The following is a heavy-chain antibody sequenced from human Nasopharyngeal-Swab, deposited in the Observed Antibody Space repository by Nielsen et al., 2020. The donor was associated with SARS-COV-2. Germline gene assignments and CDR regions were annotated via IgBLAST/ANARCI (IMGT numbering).Heavy chain of an antibody. CDR2: ISSSSSTS. J-gene: IGHJ4*02. CDR1: EFTMSRNG. CDR3: ARDVAIVGATLEN. D-gene: IGHD1-26*01. Sequence: GESLKISCAASEFTMSRNGMHWVRQAPGKGLEWDAYISSSSSTSYYADSVKGRFTISRDNPKNSLYLQMNSLRDEDTALYYCARDVAIVGATLENWGQGTLVTVSS. V-gene: IGHV3-48*02.